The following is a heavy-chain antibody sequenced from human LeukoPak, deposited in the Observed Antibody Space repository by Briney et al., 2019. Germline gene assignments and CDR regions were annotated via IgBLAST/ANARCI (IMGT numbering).Heavy chain of an antibody. CDR3: ARGGSKGRQTYYYYYMDV. CDR1: GFTFSSYA. CDR2: ISSNGGST. Sequence: PGGSLRLSCAASGFTFSSYAMPWVRQAPGKGLEYVSAISSNGGSTYYANSVKGRFTISRDNSKNTLYLQMGSLRAEDMAVYYCARGGSKGRQTYYYYYMDVWGKGTTVTVSS. J-gene: IGHJ6*03. V-gene: IGHV3-64*01. D-gene: IGHD3-10*01.